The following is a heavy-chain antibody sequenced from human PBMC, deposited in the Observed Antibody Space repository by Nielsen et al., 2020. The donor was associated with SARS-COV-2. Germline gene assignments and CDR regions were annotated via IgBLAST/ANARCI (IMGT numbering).Heavy chain of an antibody. CDR1: GFTFSSYW. J-gene: IGHJ4*02. V-gene: IGHV3-7*04. CDR3: ARGGGIKQWLRRLLDS. CDR2: IKQDGSEK. Sequence: GESLKISCAASGFTFSSYWMSWVRQAPGKGLEWVANIKQDGSEKYSVDSVKGRFTISRDNAKNSLFLQMSSLRAEDTAVYYWARGGGIKQWLRRLLDSWGQGTPVTVSA. D-gene: IGHD5-18*01.